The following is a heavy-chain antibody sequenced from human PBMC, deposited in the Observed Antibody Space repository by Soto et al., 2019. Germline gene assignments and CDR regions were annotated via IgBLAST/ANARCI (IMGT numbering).Heavy chain of an antibody. Sequence: SETLSLTCTVSGGSISSGDYDWSWIRQPPGKGLEWIGYIYYSGSTYYNPSLKSRVTISVDTSKNQFSLKLSSVTAADTAVYYCARARRPFNYDILTGYPPDDYWGQGTLVTVSS. CDR1: GGSISSGDYD. V-gene: IGHV4-30-4*01. J-gene: IGHJ4*02. CDR2: IYYSGST. CDR3: ARARRPFNYDILTGYPPDDY. D-gene: IGHD3-9*01.